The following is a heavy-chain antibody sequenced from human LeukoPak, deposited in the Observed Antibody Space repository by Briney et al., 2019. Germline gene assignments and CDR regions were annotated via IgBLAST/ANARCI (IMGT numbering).Heavy chain of an antibody. D-gene: IGHD3-16*01. V-gene: IGHV3-74*01. J-gene: IGHJ5*02. CDR1: GFTFSSFW. CDR2: ISSDGGST. Sequence: GGSLRLSCAASGFTFSSFWMHWVRQAPGKGLMWVSRISSDGGSTTYVDAVKGRFSISRDNAKNTLYLQMDSLKVEDTAVYYCSTYYYVPTWGQGTLVTVSS. CDR3: STYYYVPT.